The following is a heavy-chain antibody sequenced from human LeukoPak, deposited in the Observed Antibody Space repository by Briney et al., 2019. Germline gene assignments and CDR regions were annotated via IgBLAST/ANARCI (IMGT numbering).Heavy chain of an antibody. Sequence: SETLSLTCTVSGYSISSGYYWGWIRQPPGKGLEWIGSIYHSGSTYYNPSLKSRVTISVDTSKNQFSLKLSSVTAADTAVYYCATLSHYTVSWDYWGQGTLVTVSS. D-gene: IGHD4-11*01. CDR2: IYHSGST. CDR3: ATLSHYTVSWDY. J-gene: IGHJ4*02. V-gene: IGHV4-38-2*02. CDR1: GYSISSGYY.